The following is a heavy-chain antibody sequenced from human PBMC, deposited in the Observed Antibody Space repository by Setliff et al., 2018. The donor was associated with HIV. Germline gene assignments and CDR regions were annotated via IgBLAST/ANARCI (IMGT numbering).Heavy chain of an antibody. D-gene: IGHD3-16*01. V-gene: IGHV4-34*01. Sequence: ETLSLTCAVYGGSFSGYYWSWIRQPPGKGLEWIGEINHSGSTNYNPSLKSRVTISVDTSKNQFSLKLSSVTAADTAVYYCARKGGLSRYYYYYMDVWGKGTTVTVSS. CDR2: INHSGST. CDR1: GGSFSGYY. J-gene: IGHJ6*03. CDR3: ARKGGLSRYYYYYMDV.